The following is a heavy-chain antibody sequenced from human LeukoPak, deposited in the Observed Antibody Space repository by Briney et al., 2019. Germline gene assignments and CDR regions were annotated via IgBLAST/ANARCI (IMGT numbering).Heavy chain of an antibody. V-gene: IGHV1-2*02. CDR2: INPNSGGT. CDR1: GYTFTCYY. Sequence: ASVKVSCKASGYTFTCYYMHWVRQAPGQGLEWIGWINPNSGGTNYAQKFQGRVTMTRDTSISTAYMELSRLRSDETAVYYCARFGRYYPYFDYWGQGTLVPVSS. D-gene: IGHD1-26*01. CDR3: ARFGRYYPYFDY. J-gene: IGHJ4*02.